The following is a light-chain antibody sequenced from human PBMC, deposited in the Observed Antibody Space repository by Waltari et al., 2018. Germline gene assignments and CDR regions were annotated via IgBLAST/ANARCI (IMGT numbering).Light chain of an antibody. CDR3: QQSYTSPWT. V-gene: IGKV1-39*01. CDR1: QSISTY. Sequence: DIQMTQSPSSLSASVVDRVTITCRASQSISTYLNWYQQIPGKAPKLLIYATSNLQSGVPSRFSGSGSGTHFTLTISSLQPEDFSIYYCQQSYTSPWTFGQGTRVEIK. J-gene: IGKJ1*01. CDR2: ATS.